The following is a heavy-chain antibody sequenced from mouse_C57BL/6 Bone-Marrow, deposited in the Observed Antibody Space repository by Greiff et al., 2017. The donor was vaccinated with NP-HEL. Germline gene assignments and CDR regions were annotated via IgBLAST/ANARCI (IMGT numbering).Heavy chain of an antibody. CDR3: ARFSLYYYGSSWGAMDY. V-gene: IGHV3-8*01. CDR1: GYSITSDY. J-gene: IGHJ4*01. CDR2: ISYSGST. D-gene: IGHD1-1*01. Sequence: EVKLMESGPGLAKPSQTLSLTCSVTGYSITSDYWNWIRKFPGNKLEYMGYISYSGSTYYNPSLNSRISITRDTSKNQYYLQLNSVTTEDTATYYCARFSLYYYGSSWGAMDYWGQGTSVTVSS.